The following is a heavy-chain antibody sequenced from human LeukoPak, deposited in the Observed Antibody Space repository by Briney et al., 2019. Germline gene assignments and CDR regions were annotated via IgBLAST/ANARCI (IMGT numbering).Heavy chain of an antibody. CDR3: AREVGVVPAAILITYGMDV. D-gene: IGHD2-2*01. V-gene: IGHV3-30*04. CDR2: ISYDGTNK. J-gene: IGHJ6*02. Sequence: TGGSLRLSCAASGFTFSTYPMHWVRQAPGKGLEWVAVISYDGTNKYYTDSVKGRFTISRDNSKNTLYLQMNSLRAEDTAVYYCAREVGVVPAAILITYGMDVWGQGTTVTVSS. CDR1: GFTFSTYP.